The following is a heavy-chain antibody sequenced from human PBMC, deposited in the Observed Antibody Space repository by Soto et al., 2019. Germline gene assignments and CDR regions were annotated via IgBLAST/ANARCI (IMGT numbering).Heavy chain of an antibody. V-gene: IGHV1-18*01. J-gene: IGHJ6*02. CDR1: GYTFTRYG. Sequence: QVQLVQSGAEVKNPGASVKVSCKASGYTFTRYGIGWARQAPGQGLEWMGWINTYNGNTNYAQNVQGRVTLTTDTXXSTAYMELRSLRSNDKAIYYCAMVDVYVTPSPQDVWGQGTTVIVSS. CDR2: INTYNGNT. D-gene: IGHD3-16*01. CDR3: AMVDVYVTPSPQDV.